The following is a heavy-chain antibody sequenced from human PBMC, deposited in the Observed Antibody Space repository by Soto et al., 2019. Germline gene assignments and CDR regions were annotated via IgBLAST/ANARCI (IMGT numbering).Heavy chain of an antibody. CDR3: AKDMAGRWGSGTGNGFDY. V-gene: IGHV3-9*01. Sequence: PGGSLRLSCAASGFTFDDYAMHWVRQAPGKGLEWVSGISWNSGSIGYADSVKGRFTISRDNAKNSLYLQMNSLRAEDTALYYCAKDMAGRWGSGTGNGFDYWGQGTLVTVSS. CDR1: GFTFDDYA. D-gene: IGHD1-1*01. J-gene: IGHJ4*02. CDR2: ISWNSGSI.